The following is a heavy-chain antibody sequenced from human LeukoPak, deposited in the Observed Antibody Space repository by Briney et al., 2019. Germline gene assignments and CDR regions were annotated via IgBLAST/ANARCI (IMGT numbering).Heavy chain of an antibody. D-gene: IGHD6-19*01. V-gene: IGHV4-59*02. CDR3: AREAVAGTLDY. CDR1: GGSVSRDY. J-gene: IGHJ4*02. CDR2: IYNIGGT. Sequence: SETLSLTCSVSGGSVSRDYWSWIRQPPGKRLEWLGYIYNIGGTNYNPSLKSRVSISVDTSKNQFSLMLTSVTAADTAVYYCAREAVAGTLDYWGQGALVTISS.